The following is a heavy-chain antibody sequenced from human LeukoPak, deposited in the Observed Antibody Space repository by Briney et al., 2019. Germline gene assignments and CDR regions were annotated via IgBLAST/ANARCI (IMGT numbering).Heavy chain of an antibody. J-gene: IGHJ1*01. CDR3: ASLVPTYYYDSSGYYPPEYFQH. CDR2: ISAYNGKT. D-gene: IGHD3-22*01. CDR1: GYTFTSYG. Sequence: ASVKVSCKASGYTFTSYGISWVRQAPGQGLEWMGWISAYNGKTNYAQKLQGRVTMTTDTSTSTAYMELRSLRSDDTAVYYCASLVPTYYYDSSGYYPPEYFQHWGQGTLVTVSS. V-gene: IGHV1-18*01.